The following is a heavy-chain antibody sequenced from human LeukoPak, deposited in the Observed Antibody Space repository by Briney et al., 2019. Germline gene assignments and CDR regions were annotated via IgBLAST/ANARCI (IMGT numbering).Heavy chain of an antibody. CDR1: GSSFSSYW. CDR2: IKQDGSEK. Sequence: GGSLRLSCAASGSSFSSYWMNWVRQAPGKGLEWVANIKQDGSEKYYVDSVKGRFTISRDNAKNSLYLQMNSLRAEDTAVYYCASGGYSFFYWGQGTLVTVS. J-gene: IGHJ4*02. V-gene: IGHV3-7*03. D-gene: IGHD5-18*01. CDR3: ASGGYSFFY.